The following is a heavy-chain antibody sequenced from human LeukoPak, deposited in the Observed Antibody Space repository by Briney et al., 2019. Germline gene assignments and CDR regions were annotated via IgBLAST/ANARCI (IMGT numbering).Heavy chain of an antibody. CDR1: GITFSSYG. J-gene: IGHJ4*02. D-gene: IGHD3-10*01. Sequence: GGTLRLSCAASGITFSSYGMSWVRQAPGKGLEWVSYISSSGSTTFYADAVEGRFTISRDNAKNSLYLQMNSLRAEDTAVYYCARELFGESHFDYWGQGTLLTVSS. CDR2: ISSSGSTT. V-gene: IGHV3-48*01. CDR3: ARELFGESHFDY.